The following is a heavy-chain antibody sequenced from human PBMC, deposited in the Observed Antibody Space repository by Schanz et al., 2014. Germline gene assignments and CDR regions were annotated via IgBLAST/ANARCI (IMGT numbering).Heavy chain of an antibody. V-gene: IGHV3-21*01. CDR3: AKDQVTTLSRFGYYYGMDV. Sequence: VQLVESGGGVVRPGRSLRLSCAASGFTFSSYTMKWVRQAPGKGLEWVSSISSTSTYLYYADSVKGRFTISRDSARNSLYLQMNSLRAEDTAVYYCAKDQVTTLSRFGYYYGMDVWGQGTTVTVSS. D-gene: IGHD4-4*01. CDR1: GFTFSSYT. J-gene: IGHJ6*02. CDR2: ISSTSTYL.